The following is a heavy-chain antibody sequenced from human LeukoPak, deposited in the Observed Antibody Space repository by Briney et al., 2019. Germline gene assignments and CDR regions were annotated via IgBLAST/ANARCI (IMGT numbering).Heavy chain of an antibody. CDR2: IYYSGST. D-gene: IGHD6-13*01. V-gene: IGHV4-59*12. CDR1: GGSISSYY. Sequence: SETLSLTCTVSGGSISSYYWSWIRQPPGKGLEWIGYIYYSGSTNYNPSLKSRVTISVDRSKNQFSLKLSSVTAADTAVYYCARGPFIAAAVDYWGQGTLVTVSS. CDR3: ARGPFIAAAVDY. J-gene: IGHJ4*02.